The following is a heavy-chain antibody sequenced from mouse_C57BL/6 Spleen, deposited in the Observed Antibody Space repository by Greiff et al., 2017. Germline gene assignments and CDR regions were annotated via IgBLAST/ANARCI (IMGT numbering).Heavy chain of an antibody. CDR1: GYTFTDYY. CDR3: AGAAVRAY. D-gene: IGHD6-1*01. CDR2: INPNNGGT. V-gene: IGHV1-26*01. Sequence: EVQLQQSGPELVKPGASVKISCKASGYTFTDYYMNWVKQSHGKSLEWIGDINPNNGGTSYNQKFKGRATLTVDKSSSTAYMELRSLTSEDSAVYYCAGAAVRAYWGQGTLVTVSA. J-gene: IGHJ3*01.